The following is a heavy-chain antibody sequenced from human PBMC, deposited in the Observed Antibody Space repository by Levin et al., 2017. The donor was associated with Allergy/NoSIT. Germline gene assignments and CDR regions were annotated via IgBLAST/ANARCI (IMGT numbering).Heavy chain of an antibody. CDR2: IYPSDSDT. CDR3: ARHGKTSLRFDAFDI. J-gene: IGHJ3*02. Sequence: GGSLRLSCKGSGYTFTSHWIGWVRQMPGKGLEWMGIIYPSDSDTRYSPSFQGQFTISADKSISTAYLQLSSLKASDTAIYYCARHGKTSLRFDAFDIWGQGTMVTVSS. CDR1: GYTFTSHW. V-gene: IGHV5-51*01.